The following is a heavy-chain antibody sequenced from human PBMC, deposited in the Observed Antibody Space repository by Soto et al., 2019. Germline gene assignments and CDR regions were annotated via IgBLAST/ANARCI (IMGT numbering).Heavy chain of an antibody. Sequence: QVQVEQSGAEVKKPGASVKVSCKTSGYTFSDYYMHWVRQAPGQGLEWMGWINPNSGNTDYAQKFRGRVPMTRDTSITTAYMELTSLRSDDTAIYYCARDLRGYSNWFAPWGQGTLVTVSS. D-gene: IGHD3-22*01. V-gene: IGHV1-2*02. CDR2: INPNSGNT. CDR1: GYTFSDYY. CDR3: ARDLRGYSNWFAP. J-gene: IGHJ5*02.